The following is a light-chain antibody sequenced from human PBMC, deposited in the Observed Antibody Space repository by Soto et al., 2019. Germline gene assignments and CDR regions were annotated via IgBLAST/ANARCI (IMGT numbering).Light chain of an antibody. CDR1: QSVSSY. J-gene: IGKJ5*01. CDR3: QQYNDWPSIT. Sequence: EIEMTQSPATLYVSPGEGATLSCRASQSVSSYLAWYQQKPGQAPRLLIYGASTRAAGIPARFSGSGSGTEFTLTISSLQSEDFAAYYCQQYNDWPSITFGQGKRLEIK. V-gene: IGKV3-15*01. CDR2: GAS.